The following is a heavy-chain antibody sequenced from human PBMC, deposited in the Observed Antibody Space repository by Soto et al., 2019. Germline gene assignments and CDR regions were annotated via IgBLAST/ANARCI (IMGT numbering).Heavy chain of an antibody. CDR3: ALEPTGTAGFDY. V-gene: IGHV1-2*02. CDR2: IDLDIGDT. J-gene: IGHJ4*02. Sequence: QVQMVQSGAEVKKPGASVKVSCKASGHTFTGHHMHWVRQAPGQGLELMGLIDLDIGDTKYAQKFQGRVTSTSDTSITTAYMELRGLRSDDTAVYYCALEPTGTAGFDYWVQGTLVTVSS. D-gene: IGHD2-21*02. CDR1: GHTFTGHH.